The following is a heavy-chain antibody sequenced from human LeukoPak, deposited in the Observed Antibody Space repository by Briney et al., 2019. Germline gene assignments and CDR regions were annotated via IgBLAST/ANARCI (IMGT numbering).Heavy chain of an antibody. D-gene: IGHD6-19*01. CDR1: GFTFSSYS. CDR3: AREREQWHAFDI. CDR2: ISSSSSYI. V-gene: IGHV3-21*01. J-gene: IGHJ3*02. Sequence: GGSLRLSCAASGFTFSSYSMNWVRQAPGKGLEWVSSISSSSSYIYYADSVKGRFTISRDNAKNSLYLQMNSLRAEDTAVYFCAREREQWHAFDIWGQGTMVTVSS.